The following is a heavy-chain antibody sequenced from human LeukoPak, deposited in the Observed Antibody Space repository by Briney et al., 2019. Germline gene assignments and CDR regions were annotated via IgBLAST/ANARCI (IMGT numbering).Heavy chain of an antibody. J-gene: IGHJ4*02. CDR1: GITFSNYA. D-gene: IGHD6-19*01. CDR3: AKVEGVAGPGDY. V-gene: IGHV3-23*01. CDR2: ISNRGDTT. Sequence: GGSLGLSCAVSGITFSNYAMSWVRQAPGQGLEWVSAISNRGDTTYYTDSVKGRFTISRDNSRNTLYLQMNSLRADDTAVYYCAKVEGVAGPGDYWGQGTLVTVSS.